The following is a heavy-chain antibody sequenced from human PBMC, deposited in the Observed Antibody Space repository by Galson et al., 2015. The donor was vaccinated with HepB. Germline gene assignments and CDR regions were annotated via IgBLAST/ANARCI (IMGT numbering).Heavy chain of an antibody. Sequence: VKVSCRASGHTFTSYYMHWVRQAPGQGPEWMGIINPSADRTSYAQKFQGRVTMTRDTSTSTVYMELSSLRSEDTAVYYCARGRLAYCGGDCYSFDYWGQGTLVTVSS. CDR2: INPSADRT. CDR3: ARGRLAYCGGDCYSFDY. V-gene: IGHV1-46*01. CDR1: GHTFTSYY. J-gene: IGHJ4*02. D-gene: IGHD2-21*02.